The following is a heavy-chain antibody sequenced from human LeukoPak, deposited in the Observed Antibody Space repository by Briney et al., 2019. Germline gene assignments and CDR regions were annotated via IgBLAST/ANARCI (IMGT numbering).Heavy chain of an antibody. D-gene: IGHD1-14*01. J-gene: IGHJ4*02. CDR3: ARARKQSSRYFDY. CDR1: GGSFSDYW. V-gene: IGHV4-34*01. CDR2: VNHSGRT. Sequence: SETLSLTCAVYGGSFSDYWWTWIRQSPGKGLEWIGEVNHSGRTDYNPSLKSRVSISVDTSKNQFSLKLSSVTAADTAVYYCARARKQSSRYFDYWGQGTLVTVSS.